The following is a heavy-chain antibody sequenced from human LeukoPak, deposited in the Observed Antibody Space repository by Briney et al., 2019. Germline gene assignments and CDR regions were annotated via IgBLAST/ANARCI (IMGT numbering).Heavy chain of an antibody. V-gene: IGHV3-33*01. CDR3: ARDAEEELVPWFDP. CDR2: IWYDGSNK. Sequence: GGSLRLSCAASGFTFSSHGMHWVRQAPGKGLEWVAVIWYDGSNKYYADSVKGRFTISRDKFKNTLYLQMNSLRAEDTAVYYCARDAEEELVPWFDPWGQGTLVTVSS. J-gene: IGHJ5*02. CDR1: GFTFSSHG. D-gene: IGHD6-13*01.